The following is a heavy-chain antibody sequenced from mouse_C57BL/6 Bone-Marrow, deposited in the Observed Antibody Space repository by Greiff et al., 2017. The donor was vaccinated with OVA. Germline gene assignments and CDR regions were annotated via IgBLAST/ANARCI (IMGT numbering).Heavy chain of an antibody. CDR1: GYTFTDYY. D-gene: IGHD2-4*01. V-gene: IGHV1-19*01. CDR2: INPYNGGT. Sequence: EVQLQQSGPVLVKPGASVKMSCKASGYTFTDYYMNWVKQSHGKSLEWIGVINPYNGGTSYNQKFKGKATLTVDKSSSTAYMELNSLTSEDSAVYYCASYDYDKGGYYFDYWGQGTTLTVSS. J-gene: IGHJ2*01. CDR3: ASYDYDKGGYYFDY.